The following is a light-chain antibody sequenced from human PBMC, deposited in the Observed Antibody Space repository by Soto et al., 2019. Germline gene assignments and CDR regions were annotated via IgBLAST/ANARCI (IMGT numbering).Light chain of an antibody. CDR3: RQDYNYQLT. CDR1: QDIRSD. V-gene: IGKV1-6*01. CDR2: AAS. J-gene: IGKJ4*01. Sequence: AVQMTQFPSSLSASVGDRVTITCRASQDIRSDLGWYQQRPGKAPKLLIYAASSLQSGVPLRFSGSGSGTDFTLTISSLQPEDFATYYCRQDYNYQLTFGGGTKVDIK.